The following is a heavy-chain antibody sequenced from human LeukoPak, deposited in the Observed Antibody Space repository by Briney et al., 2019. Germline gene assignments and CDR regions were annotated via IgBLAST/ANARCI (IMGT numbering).Heavy chain of an antibody. V-gene: IGHV4-39*07. Sequence: SETLSLTCSVSGASFSSSSYYWGWIRQPPGKGLEWIGVMYYSGNTYYNPSLNIRLTISVDTSKTQFSLKVSSVTAADTAVYYCAIFFVSIVYASGHFDYWGQGTLVTVSS. CDR3: AIFFVSIVYASGHFDY. CDR1: GASFSSSSYY. CDR2: MYYSGNT. D-gene: IGHD2-8*01. J-gene: IGHJ4*02.